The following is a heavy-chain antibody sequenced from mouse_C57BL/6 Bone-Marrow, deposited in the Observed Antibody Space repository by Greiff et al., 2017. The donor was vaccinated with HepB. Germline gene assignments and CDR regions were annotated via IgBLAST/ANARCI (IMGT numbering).Heavy chain of an antibody. V-gene: IGHV1-55*01. CDR3: ARSYYYGSSLFAY. J-gene: IGHJ3*01. Sequence: VQLQQPGAELVKPGASVKMSCKASGYTFTSYWITWVKQRPGQGLEWIGDIYPGSGSTNYNEKFKSKATLTVDTSSSTAYMQLSSLTSEDSAVYYCARSYYYGSSLFAYWGQGTLVTVSA. D-gene: IGHD1-1*01. CDR1: GYTFTSYW. CDR2: IYPGSGST.